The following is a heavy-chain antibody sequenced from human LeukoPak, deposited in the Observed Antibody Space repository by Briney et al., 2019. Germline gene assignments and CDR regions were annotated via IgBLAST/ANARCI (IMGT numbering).Heavy chain of an antibody. CDR1: GGXFSGYY. D-gene: IGHD2-2*01. V-gene: IGHV4-34*01. CDR3: ARGPDIVVVPAAIIRNYFDY. J-gene: IGHJ4*02. Sequence: SETLSLTCAVYGGXFSGYYWSWIRQPPGKGLEWIGEINHSGSTNYNPSPKSRVTISVDTSKNQFSLKLSSVTAADTAVYYCARGPDIVVVPAAIIRNYFDYWGQGTLVTVSS. CDR2: INHSGST.